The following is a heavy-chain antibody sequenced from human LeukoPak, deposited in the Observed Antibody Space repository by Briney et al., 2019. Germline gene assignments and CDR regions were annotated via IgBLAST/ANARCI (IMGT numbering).Heavy chain of an antibody. CDR3: ARDRVKNYYDSKIYYYYYGMDV. CDR1: GFTFSSYA. D-gene: IGHD3-22*01. J-gene: IGHJ6*02. V-gene: IGHV3-23*01. Sequence: GGSLRLSCAASGFTFSSYAMSWVRQAPGKGLEWVSAISGSGGSTYYADSVKGRFTISRDNSKNTLYLQMNSLRAEDTAVYYCARDRVKNYYDSKIYYYYYGMDVWGQGTTVTVSS. CDR2: ISGSGGST.